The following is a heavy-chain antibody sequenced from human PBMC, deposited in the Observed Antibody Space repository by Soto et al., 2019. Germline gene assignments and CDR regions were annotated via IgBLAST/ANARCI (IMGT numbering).Heavy chain of an antibody. D-gene: IGHD2-21*02. Sequence: EVQLVESGGGLVKPGGSLRLSCVASGFTFSSYSMNWVRQAPGKGLEWVSTIGTRGDIYYAESLKGRFTISRDNAKNSLSLQRNSLRVEDTAVYYCAREETAWPLAYGLDVWGQGTAVTVSS. V-gene: IGHV3-21*02. CDR2: IGTRGDI. CDR3: AREETAWPLAYGLDV. J-gene: IGHJ6*02. CDR1: GFTFSSYS.